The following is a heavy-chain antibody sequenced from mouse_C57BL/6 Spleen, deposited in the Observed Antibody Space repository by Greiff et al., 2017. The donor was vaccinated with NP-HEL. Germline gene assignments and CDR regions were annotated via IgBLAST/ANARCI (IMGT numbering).Heavy chain of an antibody. CDR3: ARSGAQATWFAY. Sequence: EVQLQQSGAELVRPGASVKLSCTASGFNIKDDYMHWVKQRPEQGLEWIGWIDPENGDTEYASKFQGKATITADTSSNTAYLQLSSLTSEDTAIYYCARSGAQATWFAYWGQGTLVTVSA. V-gene: IGHV14-4*01. J-gene: IGHJ3*01. D-gene: IGHD3-2*02. CDR1: GFNIKDDY. CDR2: IDPENGDT.